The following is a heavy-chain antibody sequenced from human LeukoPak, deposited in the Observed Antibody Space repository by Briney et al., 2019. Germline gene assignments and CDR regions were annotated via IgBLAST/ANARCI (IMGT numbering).Heavy chain of an antibody. CDR2: INPSGGST. Sequence: ASVKVSCKASGYTFTNYYIYWVRQAPGQGLEWMGIINPSGGSTKYAQKFQGRVTMTRDTSTSTVHMELSSLRSDDTAVYYCARAYYYDSSGYYPGGDYWGQGTLVTVSS. J-gene: IGHJ4*02. D-gene: IGHD3-22*01. CDR3: ARAYYYDSSGYYPGGDY. V-gene: IGHV1-46*01. CDR1: GYTFTNYY.